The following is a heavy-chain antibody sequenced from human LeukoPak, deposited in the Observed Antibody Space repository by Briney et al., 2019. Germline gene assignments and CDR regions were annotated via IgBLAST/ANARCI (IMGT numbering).Heavy chain of an antibody. V-gene: IGHV1-69*02. J-gene: IGHJ6*03. Sequence: GASVKVSCKASGGTFSSYTISWVRQAPGQGLEWMGRIIPILGIANYAQKFQGRVTITADKSTSTAYMELNSMRSEDTAVYYCARVSSTRKYYYYYMDVWGKGTTVTVSS. D-gene: IGHD2-2*01. CDR3: ARVSSTRKYYYYYMDV. CDR2: IIPILGIA. CDR1: GGTFSSYT.